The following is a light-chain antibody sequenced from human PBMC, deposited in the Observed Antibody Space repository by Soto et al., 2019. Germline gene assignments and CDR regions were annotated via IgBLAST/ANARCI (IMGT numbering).Light chain of an antibody. J-gene: IGLJ3*02. Sequence: QSALTQPASVSGSLGQSITISCTGTSSDVGGYNYVSWYQQHPGKAPKLMIYEVSNRPSGVSNRFSGSKSGNTASLTISVLQAEDEADYYCISYARTSTLGVFGGGTKLTVL. CDR3: ISYARTSTLGV. CDR1: SSDVGGYNY. CDR2: EVS. V-gene: IGLV2-14*01.